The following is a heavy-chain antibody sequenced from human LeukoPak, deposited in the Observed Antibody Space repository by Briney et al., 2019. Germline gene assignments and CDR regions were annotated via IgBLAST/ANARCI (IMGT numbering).Heavy chain of an antibody. V-gene: IGHV3-23*01. CDR1: GFTFSSYA. CDR3: ARPKRGYCSSTSCSYYFDY. CDR2: ISGSGGST. Sequence: GGSLRLSCAASGFTFSSYAMSWVRQAPGKGLEWVSAISGSGGSTYYADSVKGRFTTSRDNSKNTLYLQMNSLRAEDTAVYYCARPKRGYCSSTSCSYYFDYWGQGTLVTVSS. J-gene: IGHJ4*02. D-gene: IGHD2-2*01.